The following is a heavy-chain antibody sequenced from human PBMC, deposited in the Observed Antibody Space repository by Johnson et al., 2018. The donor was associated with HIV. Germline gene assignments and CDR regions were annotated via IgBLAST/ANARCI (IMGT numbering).Heavy chain of an antibody. Sequence: VQLVESGGGLVQPGGSLSLSCAASGFTFDDYGMSWVRQAPGKGLEWVSGINWNGGSTGYADSVKGRFTISRDNSKNSLYLQMNSLRPEDTGLYYCAKDIASGYTNGGTLDIWGQGTMVTVSS. CDR1: GFTFDDYG. D-gene: IGHD6-19*01. V-gene: IGHV3-20*04. CDR2: INWNGGST. J-gene: IGHJ3*02. CDR3: AKDIASGYTNGGTLDI.